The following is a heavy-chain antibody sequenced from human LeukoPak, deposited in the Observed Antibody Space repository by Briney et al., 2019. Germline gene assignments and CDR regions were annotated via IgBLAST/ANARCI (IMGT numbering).Heavy chain of an antibody. Sequence: PSETLSLTCTVSGGSISSSSYYWGWIRQPPGKGLEWIGSIYYSGSTNYNPSLKSRVTISVDTSKNQFSLKLSSVTAADTAVYYCARVGVDSSGYPFDYWGQGTLVTVSS. J-gene: IGHJ4*02. V-gene: IGHV4-39*07. CDR1: GGSISSSSYY. CDR3: ARVGVDSSGYPFDY. CDR2: IYYSGST. D-gene: IGHD3-22*01.